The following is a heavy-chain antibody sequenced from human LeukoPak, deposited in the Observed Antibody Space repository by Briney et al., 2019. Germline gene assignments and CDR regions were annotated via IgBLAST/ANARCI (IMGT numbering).Heavy chain of an antibody. D-gene: IGHD7-27*01. CDR3: ARGRTGSPHYHPSLHWFDP. CDR2: LDPKSGDT. CDR1: GGTFSSYA. V-gene: IGHV1-8*02. Sequence: ASVKVSCKASGGTFSSYAISWVRQAPGQVLEWMGWLDPKSGDTDYAQKFQGRVTMTRNTSISTIYMELDSLTSEDTAVYYCARGRTGSPHYHPSLHWFDPWGQGTLVTVSS. J-gene: IGHJ5*02.